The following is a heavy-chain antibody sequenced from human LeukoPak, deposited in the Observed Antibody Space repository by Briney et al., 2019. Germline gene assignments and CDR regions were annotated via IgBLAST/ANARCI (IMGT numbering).Heavy chain of an antibody. CDR2: INTNTGNP. CDR3: ARGGVMGYCSGGSCYPRYDAFDI. D-gene: IGHD2-15*01. V-gene: IGHV7-4-1*02. J-gene: IGHJ3*02. CDR1: GYTFTSYA. Sequence: ASVKVSCKASGYTFTSYAMNWVRQAPGQGLEWMGWINTNTGNPTYAQGFTGRFVFSLDTSVSTAYLQISSLKAEDTAVYYCARGGVMGYCSGGSCYPRYDAFDIWGQGTMVTVSS.